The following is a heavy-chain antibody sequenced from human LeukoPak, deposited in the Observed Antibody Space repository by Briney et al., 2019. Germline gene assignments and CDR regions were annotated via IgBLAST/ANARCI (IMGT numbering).Heavy chain of an antibody. D-gene: IGHD5-12*01. V-gene: IGHV3-23*03. J-gene: IGHJ4*02. CDR1: QFTFSNYD. CDR3: AKRGSGRYFDY. CDR2: VNSGSSST. Sequence: RPGGSLRLSCAASQFTFSNYDMSWVRQAPGRGLVWVSVVNSGSSSTSYADSVKGRFTISRDNSENTVYLQMNSLRAEDTAVYYCAKRGSGRYFDYWGQGTLVTVSS.